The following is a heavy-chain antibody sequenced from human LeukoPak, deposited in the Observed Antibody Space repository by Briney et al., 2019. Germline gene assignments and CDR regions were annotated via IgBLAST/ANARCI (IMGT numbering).Heavy chain of an antibody. J-gene: IGHJ4*02. D-gene: IGHD6-19*01. CDR1: GFTFSSYA. Sequence: GGSLRLSCAASGFTFSSYAMSWVRQAPGKGLDWVSAISGSGGSTYYADSVKARFTISRDNSKNTLYLQMNSLRAEDTAVYYCAKDLSSGSSFDYWGQGTLVTVSS. CDR2: ISGSGGST. V-gene: IGHV3-23*01. CDR3: AKDLSSGSSFDY.